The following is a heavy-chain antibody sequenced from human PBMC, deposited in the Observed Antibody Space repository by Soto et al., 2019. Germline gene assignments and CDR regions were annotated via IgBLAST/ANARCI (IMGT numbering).Heavy chain of an antibody. V-gene: IGHV3-30*03. CDR2: ISYDGSNK. Sequence: PGGSLRLSCAASGFTFSSYGMHWVRQAPGKGLEWVAVISYDGSNKYYADSVKGRFTTSRDNSKNTLYLQINSLRAEDTAVYYCATGLLPGHYWGQGTLVTVSS. D-gene: IGHD2-21*01. CDR3: ATGLLPGHY. CDR1: GFTFSSYG. J-gene: IGHJ4*02.